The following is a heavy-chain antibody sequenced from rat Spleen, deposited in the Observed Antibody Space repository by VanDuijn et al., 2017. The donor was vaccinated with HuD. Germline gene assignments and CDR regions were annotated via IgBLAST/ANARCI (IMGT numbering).Heavy chain of an antibody. CDR1: GFTFSDYY. Sequence: EVQLVESDGGLVQPGRSLKLSCAASGFTFSDYYMAWVRQAPPKGLEWVATISYDGSSTYYPDSVKGRFTISRDTAQNILYLQMNSLQTDDTGTYYCTIHPRYWGQGVMVTVSS. CDR2: ISYDGSST. V-gene: IGHV5-20*01. CDR3: TIHPRY. D-gene: IGHD3-1*01. J-gene: IGHJ2*01.